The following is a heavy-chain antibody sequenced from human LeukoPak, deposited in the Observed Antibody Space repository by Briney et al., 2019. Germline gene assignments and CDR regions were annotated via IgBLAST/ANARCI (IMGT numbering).Heavy chain of an antibody. D-gene: IGHD4-17*01. Sequence: GGSLRLSCAASGFTFSSYSMNWVRQAPGKGLEWVSSISSSSSYIHYADSVKGRFTISRDNAKNSLYLQMNSLRAEDTAVYYCAGQTVTTYSSWFDPWGQGTLVTVSS. CDR3: AGQTVTTYSSWFDP. V-gene: IGHV3-21*01. J-gene: IGHJ5*02. CDR1: GFTFSSYS. CDR2: ISSSSSYI.